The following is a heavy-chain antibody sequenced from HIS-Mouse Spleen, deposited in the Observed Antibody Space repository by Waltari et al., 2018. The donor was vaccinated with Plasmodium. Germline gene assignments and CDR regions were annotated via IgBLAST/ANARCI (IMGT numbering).Heavy chain of an antibody. D-gene: IGHD2-8*01. CDR3: AKVAQGTRDAFDI. Sequence: QVQLVESGGGVVKPGRSLRRSCAASGSPFSSYGRHWGGQAPGKGLEWVAVIWYDGSNKYYADSVKGRFTISRDNSKNTLYLQMNSLRAEDTAVYYCAKVAQGTRDAFDIWGQGTMVTVSS. CDR1: GSPFSSYG. V-gene: IGHV3-33*06. CDR2: IWYDGSNK. J-gene: IGHJ3*02.